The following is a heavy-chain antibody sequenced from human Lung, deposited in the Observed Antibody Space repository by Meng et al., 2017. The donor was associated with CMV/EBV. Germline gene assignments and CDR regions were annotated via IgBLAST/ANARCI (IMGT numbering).Heavy chain of an antibody. CDR1: GFTFSSYE. CDR3: ATVVVPADKWEFED. J-gene: IGHJ4*02. CDR2: ISSSGSTI. D-gene: IGHD2-2*01. Sequence: SXKISXAASGFTFSSYEMNWVRQAPGKGLEWVSYISSSGSTIYYADSVKGRFTISRDNAKNSLYLQMNSLRAEDTAVYYCATVVVPADKWEFEDWGQGKXVNVDS. V-gene: IGHV3-48*03.